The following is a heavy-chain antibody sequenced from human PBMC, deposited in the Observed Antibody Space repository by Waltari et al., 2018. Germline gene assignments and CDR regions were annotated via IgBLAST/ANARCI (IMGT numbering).Heavy chain of an antibody. CDR1: GNTFTSYD. J-gene: IGHJ4*02. CDR2: MNPNSGNT. Sequence: QVQLVQSGAEVKKPGASVKVSCKASGNTFTSYDINWVRQATGQGLEWMGWMNPNSGNTGYAPKCQGRVTRTRNTSISTAYMELSSLRSEDTAVYYCARAQYYYDSSGYYSWGQGTLVTVSS. D-gene: IGHD3-22*01. V-gene: IGHV1-8*02. CDR3: ARAQYYYDSSGYYS.